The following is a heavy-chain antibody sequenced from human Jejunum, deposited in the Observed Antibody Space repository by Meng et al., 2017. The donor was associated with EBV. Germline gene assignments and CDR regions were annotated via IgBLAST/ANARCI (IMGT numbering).Heavy chain of an antibody. CDR3: AHRLSGSSWDGGFFDY. Sequence: QITLKESGPTLVKPTQTLTLTCTFSGFSLTTRVMGVGWIRQPPGKALEWLALIYWDDVRRYSPSLNTRVTITRDTSKNQVVLTVTNVDPVDTATYYCAHRLSGSSWDGGFFDYWGQGILVTVSA. V-gene: IGHV2-5*02. J-gene: IGHJ4*02. CDR2: IYWDDVR. CDR1: GFSLTTRVMG. D-gene: IGHD6-13*01.